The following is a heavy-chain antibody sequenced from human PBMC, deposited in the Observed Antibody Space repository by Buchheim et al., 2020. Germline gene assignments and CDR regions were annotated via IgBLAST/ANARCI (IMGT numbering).Heavy chain of an antibody. CDR3: AKVYSSSWYNPLAYYYYGMDV. J-gene: IGHJ6*02. CDR1: GFTFSSYS. D-gene: IGHD6-13*01. Sequence: QVQLVESGGGVVQPGRSLRLSCAASGFTFSSYSMHWVRQAPGKGLEWVAVISYDGSNKYYADSVKGRFTISRDNSKNTLYLQMNSLRAEDTAVYYCAKVYSSSWYNPLAYYYYGMDVWGQGTT. CDR2: ISYDGSNK. V-gene: IGHV3-30*18.